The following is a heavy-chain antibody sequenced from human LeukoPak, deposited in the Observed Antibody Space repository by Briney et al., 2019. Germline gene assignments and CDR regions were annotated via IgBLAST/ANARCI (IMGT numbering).Heavy chain of an antibody. CDR1: GYTFTGYY. D-gene: IGHD3-10*01. V-gene: IGHV1-2*02. CDR2: INPNSGGT. Sequence: ASVKVCCKASGYTFTGYYMHWVRQAPGQGLEWMGWINPNSGGTNYAQKFQGRVTMTRDTSISTAYMELSRLRSDDTAVYYCARMSDYYGSGSYLWGQGTLVTVSS. J-gene: IGHJ4*02. CDR3: ARMSDYYGSGSYL.